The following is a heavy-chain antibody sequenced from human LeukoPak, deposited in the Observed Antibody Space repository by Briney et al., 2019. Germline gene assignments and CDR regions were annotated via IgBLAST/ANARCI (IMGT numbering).Heavy chain of an antibody. D-gene: IGHD2-21*02. CDR1: GDSISSYY. CDR3: ARRVTSDCFDP. CDR2: MHYSGSS. J-gene: IGHJ5*02. Sequence: PSETLSLTCTVSGDSISSYYWSWLRQPPGKGLEWIGYMHYSGSSNYNPSLKSRVTTSVDTSQNQFSLKLRSVTAADTAVYYCARRVTSDCFDPWGQGTLVTVTS. V-gene: IGHV4-59*08.